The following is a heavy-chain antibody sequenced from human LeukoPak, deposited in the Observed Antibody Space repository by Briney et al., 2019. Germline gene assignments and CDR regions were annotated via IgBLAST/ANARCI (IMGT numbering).Heavy chain of an antibody. CDR2: IYPGDSDT. J-gene: IGHJ4*02. D-gene: IGHD4-17*01. CDR1: GYSFTSYW. V-gene: IGHV5-51*01. CDR3: ARGPPGHGDYFPGGLGWGFDY. Sequence: GESLKISCKGSGYSFTSYWIGWVRQMPGKGLEWMGIIYPGDSDTRYSPSFQGQVTISADKSISTAYLQWSSLKASDTAMYYCARGPPGHGDYFPGGLGWGFDYWGQGTLVTVSS.